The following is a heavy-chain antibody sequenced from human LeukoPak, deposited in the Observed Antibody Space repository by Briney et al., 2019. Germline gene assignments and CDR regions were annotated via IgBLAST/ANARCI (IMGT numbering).Heavy chain of an antibody. Sequence: ASVKVSCKVSGYTLTELSMHWVRQAPGKGLEWMGGFDPEDGETIYAQKFQGRVTMTEDTSTDTAYMELSSLRSEDTAVYYCATAEARARGVIISDLYHYYGMDVWGQGTTVTVSS. CDR2: FDPEDGET. J-gene: IGHJ6*02. CDR3: ATAEARARGVIISDLYHYYGMDV. D-gene: IGHD3-10*01. CDR1: GYTLTELS. V-gene: IGHV1-24*01.